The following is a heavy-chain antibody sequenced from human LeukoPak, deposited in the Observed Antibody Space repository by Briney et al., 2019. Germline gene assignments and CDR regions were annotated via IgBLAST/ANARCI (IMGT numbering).Heavy chain of an antibody. Sequence: GGSLRLSCAASGFTFSSYWMNWARQAPGKGLEWVASINHNGNVNYYVDSVKGRFTISRDNAKNSLYLQMSNLRAEDTAVYYCARAITGTTGPDDYWGQGTLVTVSS. CDR1: GFTFSSYW. D-gene: IGHD1-7*01. V-gene: IGHV3-7*03. J-gene: IGHJ4*02. CDR3: ARAITGTTGPDDY. CDR2: INHNGNVN.